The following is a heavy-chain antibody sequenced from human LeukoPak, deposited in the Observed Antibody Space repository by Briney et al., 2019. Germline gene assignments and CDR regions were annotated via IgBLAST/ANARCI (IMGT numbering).Heavy chain of an antibody. CDR3: ARSAPNYSGSYKDYFDY. CDR1: GGSISSYY. CDR2: IYYSGST. D-gene: IGHD1-26*01. J-gene: IGHJ4*02. Sequence: SETLSLTCTVSGGSISSYYWSWIRQPPGKGLEWIGYIYYSGSTNYNPSLKGRVTISVDTSKNQFSLKLSSVTAADTAVYYYARSAPNYSGSYKDYFDYWGQGTLVTVSS. V-gene: IGHV4-59*01.